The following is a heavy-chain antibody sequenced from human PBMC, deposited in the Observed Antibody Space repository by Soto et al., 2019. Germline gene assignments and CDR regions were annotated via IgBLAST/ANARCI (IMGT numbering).Heavy chain of an antibody. J-gene: IGHJ6*02. D-gene: IGHD2-2*01. V-gene: IGHV4-4*02. Sequence: SETLSLTCAVSGGSISSSNWWSWVRQPPVKGLEWIGEIYHSGSTNYNPSLKSRVTISVDKSKNQFSLKLSSVTAADTAVYYCARVADTRGFYYYYGMDVWGQGTTVTVSS. CDR3: ARVADTRGFYYYYGMDV. CDR1: GGSISSSNW. CDR2: IYHSGST.